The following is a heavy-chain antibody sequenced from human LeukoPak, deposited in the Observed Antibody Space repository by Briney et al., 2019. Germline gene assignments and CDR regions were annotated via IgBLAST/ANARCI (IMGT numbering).Heavy chain of an antibody. CDR3: ARAGSDYCGGDCPKFDY. V-gene: IGHV1-18*01. Sequence: GASVKVSCKASGYTFTSYGISWVRQAPGQGLEWMGWISAYNGNTNYAQKFQGRVTMTRDTSTSTVYMELSSLRSEDTAVYYCARAGSDYCGGDCPKFDYWGQGTLVTVSS. D-gene: IGHD2-21*02. CDR2: ISAYNGNT. J-gene: IGHJ4*02. CDR1: GYTFTSYG.